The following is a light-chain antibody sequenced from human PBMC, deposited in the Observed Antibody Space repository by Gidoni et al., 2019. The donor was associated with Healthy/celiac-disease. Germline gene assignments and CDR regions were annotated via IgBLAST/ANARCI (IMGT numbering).Light chain of an antibody. J-gene: IGKJ4*01. CDR3: QRHSIEGA. CDR1: QSVSSY. CDR2: DAS. V-gene: IGKV3-11*01. Sequence: EIVLTPSPATLSLSPGERATLSCRASQSVSSYLAWYQQKPGQAPRLLIYDASNRATGIPARFSGSGSGTDFTLTISSLEPEDFAVYYCQRHSIEGAFGGGTKVEIK.